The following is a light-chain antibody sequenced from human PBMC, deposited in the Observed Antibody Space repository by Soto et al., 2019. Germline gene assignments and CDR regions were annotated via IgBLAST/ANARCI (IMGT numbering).Light chain of an antibody. CDR2: EVS. V-gene: IGLV2-8*01. CDR3: SSYAGSNGYV. J-gene: IGLJ1*01. Sequence: QSALTQPPSASGSPGQSVAISCTGTSSDVGGYNYVSWYQQHPGKAPKLMISEVSKRPSRVPDRFSGSKSGNTASLTVSGLQAEDEADYYCSSYAGSNGYVFGTGTKVTVL. CDR1: SSDVGGYNY.